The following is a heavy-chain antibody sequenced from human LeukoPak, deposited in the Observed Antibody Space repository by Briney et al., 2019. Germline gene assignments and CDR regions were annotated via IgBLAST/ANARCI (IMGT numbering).Heavy chain of an antibody. Sequence: SETLSLTCTVSGGSISSYYWSWIRQPPGKGLEWIAYIYYSGSTNYNPSLKSRVTISVDTSKTQFSLKLSSVTAADTAVYYCAGGRIVGASYFDYWGQGTLVTVSS. CDR2: IYYSGST. CDR1: GGSISSYY. D-gene: IGHD1-26*01. J-gene: IGHJ4*02. CDR3: AGGRIVGASYFDY. V-gene: IGHV4-59*01.